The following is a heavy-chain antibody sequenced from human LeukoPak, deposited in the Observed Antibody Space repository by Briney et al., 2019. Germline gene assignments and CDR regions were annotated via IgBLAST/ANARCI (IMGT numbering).Heavy chain of an antibody. CDR2: IDAGNGNT. J-gene: IGHJ3*02. CDR3: ARATVGAFDI. D-gene: IGHD1-14*01. Sequence: ASVKVSCKASGYTFTSYAMHWVRPAPGQRLEWMGWIDAGNGNTKYSQKFQGRVTITRDTSASTDYTELSSLRSEDAAVYCCARATVGAFDIWGQGTMVTVSS. V-gene: IGHV1-3*01. CDR1: GYTFTSYA.